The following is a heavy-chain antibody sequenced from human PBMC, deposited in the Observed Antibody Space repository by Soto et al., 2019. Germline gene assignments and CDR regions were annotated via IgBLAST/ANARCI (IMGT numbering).Heavy chain of an antibody. CDR3: ARVRSGAGPTLFDY. Sequence: ASVKVSCKASGGTFSSYAISWVRQAPGQGLEWMGGIIPIFGTANYAQKFQGRVTMTTDTSTSTAYMELRSLRSDDTAVYYCARVRSGAGPTLFDYWGQGTLVTVSS. V-gene: IGHV1-69*05. D-gene: IGHD4-17*01. J-gene: IGHJ4*02. CDR2: IIPIFGTA. CDR1: GGTFSSYA.